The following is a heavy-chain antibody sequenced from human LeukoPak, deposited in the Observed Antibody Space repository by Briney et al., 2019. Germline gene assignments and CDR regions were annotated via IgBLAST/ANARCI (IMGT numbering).Heavy chain of an antibody. D-gene: IGHD5-12*01. J-gene: IGHJ5*02. Sequence: GGSLRLSCAASGFTFDDYGMSWVRQAPGKGLEWVSGINWNGGSTGYADSVKGRFTISRDNAKNSLYPQMNSLRAEDTALYYCARLASISGYDSSGNIGWFDPWGQGTLVTVSS. V-gene: IGHV3-20*04. CDR1: GFTFDDYG. CDR2: INWNGGST. CDR3: ARLASISGYDSSGNIGWFDP.